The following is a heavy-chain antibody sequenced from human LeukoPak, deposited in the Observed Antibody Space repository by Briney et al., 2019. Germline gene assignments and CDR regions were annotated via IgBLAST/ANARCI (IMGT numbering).Heavy chain of an antibody. CDR3: ARDVGTAMADPGTFDP. J-gene: IGHJ5*02. D-gene: IGHD5-18*01. Sequence: ASVKVSCKASGYSFVGYGITWVRQAPGQGLEWMGWFNPENGNTNYAQKVQGRVTMTADTSTSTSYMELRSLRSDDTAVYYCARDVGTAMADPGTFDPWGQGTLVTVSS. V-gene: IGHV1-18*01. CDR2: FNPENGNT. CDR1: GYSFVGYG.